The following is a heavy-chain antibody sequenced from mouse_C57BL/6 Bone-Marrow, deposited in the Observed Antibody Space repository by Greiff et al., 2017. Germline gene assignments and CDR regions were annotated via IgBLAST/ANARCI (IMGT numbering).Heavy chain of an antibody. V-gene: IGHV1-85*01. CDR2: IYPRDGST. D-gene: IGHD1-1*01. J-gene: IGHJ1*03. CDR1: GYTFTSYD. Sequence: QVQLQQSGPELVKPGASVKLSCKASGYTFTSYDINWVKQRPGQGLEWIGWIYPRDGSTKDNEKFKGKATLPVDTSSSTAYMELHSLTSEDSAVYFCARLEFDGSSWDWYFDVWGTGTTVTVSS. CDR3: ARLEFDGSSWDWYFDV.